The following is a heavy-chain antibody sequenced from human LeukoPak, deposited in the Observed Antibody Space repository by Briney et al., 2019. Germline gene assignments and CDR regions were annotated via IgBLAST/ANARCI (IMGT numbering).Heavy chain of an antibody. Sequence: KPSETLSLTCTVSGGSISSYYWSWIRQPPGKGLEWIGYIYYSGSTNYNPSLKSRVTISVDTSKNQFSLKLSSVTAADTAVYYCARVRRAKTYYYDSSGYYADYWGQGTLVTVSS. CDR2: IYYSGST. CDR3: ARVRRAKTYYYDSSGYYADY. V-gene: IGHV4-59*01. D-gene: IGHD3-22*01. CDR1: GGSISSYY. J-gene: IGHJ4*02.